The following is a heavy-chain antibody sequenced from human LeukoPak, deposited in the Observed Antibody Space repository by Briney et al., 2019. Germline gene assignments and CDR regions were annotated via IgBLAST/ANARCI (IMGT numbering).Heavy chain of an antibody. Sequence: GGSLRLSCAASGFNFSDHYMDWVRQAPGKGLEWVGRSRDKPNSYRTEYAASVKGRFTISRDDSKNSVYLQMNSLKTGDTAVYYCARVIRGNWFDPWGQGTLVTVSS. V-gene: IGHV3-72*01. CDR1: GFNFSDHY. D-gene: IGHD3-16*01. CDR2: SRDKPNSYRT. CDR3: ARVIRGNWFDP. J-gene: IGHJ5*02.